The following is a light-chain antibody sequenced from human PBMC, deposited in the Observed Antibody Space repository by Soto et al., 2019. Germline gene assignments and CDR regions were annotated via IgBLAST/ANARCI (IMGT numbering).Light chain of an antibody. CDR2: NTN. J-gene: IGLJ3*02. Sequence: QAVVTQEPSFSVSPGSTVTLTCGLSSGSVSTSYYPSWYQQTPGQAPRTLIYNTNTRSSGVPDRFSGSILGNKAALTITGAQADDESDYYCVLFMGSGIWVFGGGTKLTVL. CDR3: VLFMGSGIWV. V-gene: IGLV8-61*01. CDR1: SGSVSTSYY.